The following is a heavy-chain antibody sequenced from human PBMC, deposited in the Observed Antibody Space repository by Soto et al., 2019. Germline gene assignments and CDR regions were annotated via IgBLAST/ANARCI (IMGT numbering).Heavy chain of an antibody. CDR2: VGRFGNT. V-gene: IGHV3-23*01. CDR3: AKEGRLRSPAGDYFDS. D-gene: IGHD3-10*01. CDR1: GFTFGNYG. Sequence: SGGSLRLSCETSGFTFGNYGMGWVRQAPGKGLYWVAAVGRFGNTYYRDSARGRFTISRDDSRNTVYLQMNRLRVEDTAVYFCAKEGRLRSPAGDYFDSWAQGSLVTVSS. J-gene: IGHJ4*02.